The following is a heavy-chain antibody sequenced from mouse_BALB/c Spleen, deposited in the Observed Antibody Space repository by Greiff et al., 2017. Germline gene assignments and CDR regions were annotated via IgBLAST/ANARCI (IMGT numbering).Heavy chain of an antibody. CDR2: IWAGGST. D-gene: IGHD1-1*01. CDR3: ARAVYYGSSSNYYYAMDY. CDR1: GFSLTSYG. J-gene: IGHJ4*01. V-gene: IGHV2-9*02. Sequence: VQGVESGPGLVAPSQSLSITCTVSGFSLTSYGVHWVRQPPGKGLEWLGVIWAGGSTNYNSALMSRLSISKDNSKSQVFLKMNSLQTDDTAMYYCARAVYYGSSSNYYYAMDYWGQGTSVTVSS.